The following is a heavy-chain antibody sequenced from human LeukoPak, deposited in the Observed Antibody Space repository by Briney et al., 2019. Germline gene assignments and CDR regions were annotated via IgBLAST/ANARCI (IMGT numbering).Heavy chain of an antibody. D-gene: IGHD2-21*02. V-gene: IGHV4-34*01. J-gene: IGHJ4*02. CDR3: ARRLCGGDCYSTFSY. CDR1: GGSFSGYY. Sequence: PSETLSLTCAVYGGSFSGYYGSWIRQPPGKGLEWIGEINHSGSTNYNPSLKSRVTILVDTSKNQFSLKLSSVTAADTAVYYCARRLCGGDCYSTFSYWGQGTLVTVSS. CDR2: INHSGST.